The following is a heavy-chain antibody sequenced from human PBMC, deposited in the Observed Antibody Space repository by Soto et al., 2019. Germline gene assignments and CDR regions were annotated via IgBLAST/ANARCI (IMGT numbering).Heavy chain of an antibody. J-gene: IGHJ5*02. D-gene: IGHD3-3*01. CDR2: IKQDGSEK. V-gene: IGHV3-7*01. Sequence: EVQLVESGGGLVQPGGSLRLSCAASGFTFSSYWMSWVRQAPGKGLEWVANIKQDGSEKYYVDSVKGRFTISRDNAKNSLYLQMNSLRAEDTAVYYCARDSPYYDFWSGYYPRFDPWGQGTLVTVSS. CDR3: ARDSPYYDFWSGYYPRFDP. CDR1: GFTFSSYW.